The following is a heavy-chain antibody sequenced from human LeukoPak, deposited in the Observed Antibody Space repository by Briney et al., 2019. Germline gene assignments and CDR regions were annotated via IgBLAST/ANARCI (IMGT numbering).Heavy chain of an antibody. CDR2: IYYSGST. Sequence: SETLSLTCTVSGGSISSGDYYWSWIRQPPGKGLEWIGYIYYSGSTYYNPSLKSRVTISVDTYKNQFSLKLSSVTAADTAVFYCARADGRCSGGSCYPSGNWFDPWGQGTLVTVSS. CDR3: ARADGRCSGGSCYPSGNWFDP. CDR1: GGSISSGDYY. V-gene: IGHV4-30-4*01. J-gene: IGHJ5*02. D-gene: IGHD2-15*01.